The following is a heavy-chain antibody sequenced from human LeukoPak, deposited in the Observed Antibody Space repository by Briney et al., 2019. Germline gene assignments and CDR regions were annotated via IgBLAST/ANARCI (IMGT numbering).Heavy chain of an antibody. D-gene: IGHD3-22*01. CDR2: ISGSGGST. CDR1: GFTFSSYA. CDR3: ASGRGRQYCDSSGYYSFDY. J-gene: IGHJ4*02. V-gene: IGHV3-23*01. Sequence: GGSLRLSCAASGFTFSSYAMSWVRQAPGKGLEWVSAISGSGGSTYYADSVKGRFTISRDNSKNTLYLQMNSLRAEDTAVYYCASGRGRQYCDSSGYYSFDYWGQGTLVTVSS.